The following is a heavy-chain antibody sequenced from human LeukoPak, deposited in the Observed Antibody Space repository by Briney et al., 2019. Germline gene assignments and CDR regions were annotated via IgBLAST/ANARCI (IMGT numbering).Heavy chain of an antibody. CDR3: ASATIFGVVIYY. Sequence: GGSLRLSCAASGFTFSSYGMHWVRQAPGKGLEWVAFIRYDGSNKYYADSVKGRFTISRDNSKNTLYLQMNSLRAEDTAVYYCASATIFGVVIYYWGQGTLVTVSS. J-gene: IGHJ4*02. D-gene: IGHD3-3*01. CDR2: IRYDGSNK. CDR1: GFTFSSYG. V-gene: IGHV3-30*02.